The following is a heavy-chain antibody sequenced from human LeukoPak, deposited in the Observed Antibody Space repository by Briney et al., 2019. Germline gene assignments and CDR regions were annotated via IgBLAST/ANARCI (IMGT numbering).Heavy chain of an antibody. Sequence: ASVKVSCKASGYTFISYDINWVRQVTGQGLEWMGWMNPNSGNTGYAQKFQGRVTITRNTSISTAFMELSSQRSEDTAVYYCARRAVGNSYYHSMDVWGKGTTVTVSS. J-gene: IGHJ6*03. V-gene: IGHV1-8*03. D-gene: IGHD6-19*01. CDR2: MNPNSGNT. CDR1: GYTFISYD. CDR3: ARRAVGNSYYHSMDV.